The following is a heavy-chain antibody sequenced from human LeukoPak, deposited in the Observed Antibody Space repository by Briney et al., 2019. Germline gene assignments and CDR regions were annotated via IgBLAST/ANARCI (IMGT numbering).Heavy chain of an antibody. CDR2: IKQDGYDK. Sequence: ETLSLTCTVSGGSISSSSYYWGWIRQPPGKGLEWVANIKQDGYDKYYVDSVKGRFTISRDNTKDSLYLEMDSLRAEDTAIYYCTRDRGLHDYVWGSYWANENYFDYWGQGTLVTVSS. D-gene: IGHD3-16*01. J-gene: IGHJ4*02. V-gene: IGHV3-7*01. CDR3: TRDRGLHDYVWGSYWANENYFDY. CDR1: GGSISSSSYY.